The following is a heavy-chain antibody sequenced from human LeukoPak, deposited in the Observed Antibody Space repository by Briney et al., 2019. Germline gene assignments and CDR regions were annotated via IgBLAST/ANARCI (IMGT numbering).Heavy chain of an antibody. CDR3: ALGTMIRGVIKSPFDY. Sequence: SETLSPTCAVSGGSIDNSNWWSWVRQAPGKGLEWIGEMYHSGSTNYNPSLKSQVTISVDKSKNQSSLKLSSVTAADTAVYYCALGTMIRGVIKSPFDYWGQGTLVTVSS. J-gene: IGHJ4*02. D-gene: IGHD3-10*01. CDR2: MYHSGST. CDR1: GGSIDNSNW. V-gene: IGHV4-4*02.